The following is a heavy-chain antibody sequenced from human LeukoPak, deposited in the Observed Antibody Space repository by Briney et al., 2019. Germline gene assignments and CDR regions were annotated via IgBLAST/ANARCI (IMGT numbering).Heavy chain of an antibody. CDR2: IRYDGSEE. D-gene: IGHD3-3*01. CDR1: GFTFSSYG. CDR3: TKGDFWNGFTEYFLH. J-gene: IGHJ1*01. Sequence: GGSLRLSCAASGFTFSSYGMFWVRQAPGKGLEWVAVIRYDGSEEYYADSVKGRFTISRDNSKSTLYVQMNSLRAEDTAVYYCTKGDFWNGFTEYFLHWGQGTLVTVSS. V-gene: IGHV3-33*07.